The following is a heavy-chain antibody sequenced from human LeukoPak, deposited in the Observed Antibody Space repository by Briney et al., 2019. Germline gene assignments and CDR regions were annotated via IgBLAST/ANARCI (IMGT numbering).Heavy chain of an antibody. Sequence: PGRSLRLSCAASGFTFSRDGMHWGGQAPGKGGEGVAVIWEEGSNKYYADSVKGGFTISSDNSKNTLYLQMKSLRAEDTAVYYCAKMGDSSGHWGQGTLVTVSS. CDR2: IWEEGSNK. V-gene: IGHV3-33*06. CDR3: AKMGDSSGH. CDR1: GFTFSRDG. D-gene: IGHD3-22*01. J-gene: IGHJ4*02.